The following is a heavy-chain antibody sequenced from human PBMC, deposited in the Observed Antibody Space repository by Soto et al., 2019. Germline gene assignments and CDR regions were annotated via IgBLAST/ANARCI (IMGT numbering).Heavy chain of an antibody. V-gene: IGHV3-30-3*01. Sequence: LRLSCAASGFTFSSYAMHWVRQAPGKGLEWVAYMSYDGSNKYYADSVTGRFTISRDISKNTLYLEMNSLRAEDTAVYYCARDLVPTIVGAQPLDYWGQGTPVTVSS. CDR3: ARDLVPTIVGAQPLDY. CDR2: MSYDGSNK. CDR1: GFTFSSYA. D-gene: IGHD1-26*01. J-gene: IGHJ4*02.